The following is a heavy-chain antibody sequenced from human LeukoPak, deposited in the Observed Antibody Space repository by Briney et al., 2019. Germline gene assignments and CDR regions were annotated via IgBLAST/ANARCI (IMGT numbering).Heavy chain of an antibody. CDR3: ARGVATIFFDY. CDR2: IYHSGST. J-gene: IGHJ4*02. CDR1: GGSISSGGYS. D-gene: IGHD5-12*01. Sequence: TSETLSLTCAVSGGSISSGGYSWSWIRQPPGKGLEWIGYIYHSGSTYYNPSLKSRVTISVDTSKNQFSLMLSSGTAADTAVYYCARGVATIFFDYWGQGTLVTVSS. V-gene: IGHV4-30-2*01.